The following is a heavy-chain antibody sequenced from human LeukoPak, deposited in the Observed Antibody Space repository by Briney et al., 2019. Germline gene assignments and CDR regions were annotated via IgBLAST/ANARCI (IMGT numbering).Heavy chain of an antibody. J-gene: IGHJ4*02. Sequence: GSLRLSCAASGFTFNNYWSWIRQPPGKGLEWIGYIYYSGSTNYNPSLKSRVTISVDTSKNQFSLKLSSVTAADTAVYYCARDNGSYYFDYWGQGTLVTVSS. D-gene: IGHD2-8*01. CDR2: IYYSGST. CDR1: GFTFNNY. CDR3: ARDNGSYYFDY. V-gene: IGHV4-59*01.